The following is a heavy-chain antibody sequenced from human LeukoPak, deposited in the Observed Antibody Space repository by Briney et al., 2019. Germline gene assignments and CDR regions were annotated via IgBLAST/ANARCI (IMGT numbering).Heavy chain of an antibody. CDR2: ISSSSSYI. V-gene: IGHV3-21*01. CDR1: GFTFSSYS. CDR3: ARAADYYDSSGYSYYFDY. D-gene: IGHD3-22*01. J-gene: IGHJ4*02. Sequence: GGSLRLSCAASGFTFSSYSMNWVRQAPGKGLEWVSSISSSSSYIYYADSVKGRFTISRDDAKSSLYLQMNSLRAEDTAVYYCARAADYYDSSGYSYYFDYWGQGTLVTVSS.